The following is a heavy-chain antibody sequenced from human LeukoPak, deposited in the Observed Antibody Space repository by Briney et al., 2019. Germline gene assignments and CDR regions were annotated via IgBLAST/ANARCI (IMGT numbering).Heavy chain of an antibody. D-gene: IGHD4-17*01. J-gene: IGHJ4*02. Sequence: GGSLRLSCATSEFDFSSHAMTWVRQAPGKGLEWVSAISISGSKTYYADSVKGRFTISRDNSKNTLYLQMNSLRAEDTAVYYCANEIRPNDYWGQGTQVTVSS. CDR2: ISISGSKT. CDR3: ANEIRPNDY. V-gene: IGHV3-23*01. CDR1: EFDFSSHA.